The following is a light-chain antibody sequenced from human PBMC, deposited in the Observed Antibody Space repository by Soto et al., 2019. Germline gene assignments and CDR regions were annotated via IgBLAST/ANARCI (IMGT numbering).Light chain of an antibody. V-gene: IGKV1-5*03. CDR1: QNINDW. Sequence: DIQVTQSPSTLSASVGDRVTINCRASQNINDWLAWYQQKSGKAPKVLIYKASSLESGVPSRFSGSGSGTEFILTISSLQTEDFATYYCQQYGANSPWTFGQGTKVEIK. J-gene: IGKJ1*01. CDR3: QQYGANSPWT. CDR2: KAS.